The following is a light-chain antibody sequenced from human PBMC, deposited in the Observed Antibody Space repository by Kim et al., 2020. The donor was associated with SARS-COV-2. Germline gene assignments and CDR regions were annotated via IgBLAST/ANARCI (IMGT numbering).Light chain of an antibody. CDR3: QQYNNWPPYT. V-gene: IGKV3-15*01. CDR2: CAS. Sequence: EIVMTQSPATLSVSPGERATLSCRASQSVSSNLAWYQQKPGQAPRLLIYCASTRATCIPARFSGSGSGTEFTLTISSLQSGDFAVYYWQQYNNWPPYTFGKGNKLE. J-gene: IGKJ2*01. CDR1: QSVSSN.